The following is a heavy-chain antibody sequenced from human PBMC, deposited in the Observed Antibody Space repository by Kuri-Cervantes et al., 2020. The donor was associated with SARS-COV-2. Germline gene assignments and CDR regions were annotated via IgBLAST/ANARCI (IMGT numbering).Heavy chain of an antibody. CDR2: ISYDGSNK. CDR3: VRLSFGRDKPPHFDY. D-gene: IGHD3-16*01. Sequence: GESLKISCAASGFTFSSYAMHWVRQAPGKGLEWVAVISYDGSNKYYADSVKGRFTISRDNSKNTLYLQMNSLRAEDTAVYYCVRLSFGRDKPPHFDYWGQGTLVTVSS. V-gene: IGHV3-30-3*01. CDR1: GFTFSSYA. J-gene: IGHJ4*02.